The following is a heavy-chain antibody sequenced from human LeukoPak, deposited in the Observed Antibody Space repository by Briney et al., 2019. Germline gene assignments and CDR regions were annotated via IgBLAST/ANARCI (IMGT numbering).Heavy chain of an antibody. V-gene: IGHV3-23*01. D-gene: IGHD3-16*02. Sequence: GGSLRLSCAASGFTFSSYGMSWVRQAPGKGLEWVSAISGSGGSTYYADSVKGRFTISRDNSKNTLYLQMNSLRAEDTAVYYCAKDYTMITFGGVIVDYWGQGTLVTVSS. CDR3: AKDYTMITFGGVIVDY. CDR2: ISGSGGST. CDR1: GFTFSSYG. J-gene: IGHJ4*02.